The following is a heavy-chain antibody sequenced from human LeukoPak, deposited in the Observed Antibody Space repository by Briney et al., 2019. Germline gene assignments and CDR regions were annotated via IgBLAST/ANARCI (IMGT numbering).Heavy chain of an antibody. Sequence: GGSLRLSCEASGFTLSNYWMSWVRQAPGKGLEWVANISPDGSAAFYVDSVKGRVTISRDNAKNSLYLQMFSLRAEDTAVYYCAGSVDYWGQGTLVTVSS. CDR3: AGSVDY. J-gene: IGHJ4*02. CDR1: GFTLSNYW. CDR2: ISPDGSAA. V-gene: IGHV3-7*01.